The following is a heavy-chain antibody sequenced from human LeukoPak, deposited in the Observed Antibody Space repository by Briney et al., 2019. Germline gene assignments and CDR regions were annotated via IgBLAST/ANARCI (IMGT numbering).Heavy chain of an antibody. J-gene: IGHJ4*02. D-gene: IGHD3-22*01. Sequence: GGSLRLSCAASGFTFSSYAMRWVRQAPGKGLEWVSAISGSGGSTYYADSVKGRFTISRDNSKNTLYLQMNSLRAEDTAVYYCAKAGRATYYYDSSGYYYFDYWGQGTLVTVSS. CDR2: ISGSGGST. CDR1: GFTFSSYA. CDR3: AKAGRATYYYDSSGYYYFDY. V-gene: IGHV3-23*01.